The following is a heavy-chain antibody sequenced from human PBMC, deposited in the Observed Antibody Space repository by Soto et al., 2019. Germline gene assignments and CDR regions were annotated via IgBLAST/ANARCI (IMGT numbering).Heavy chain of an antibody. CDR3: ARVVASGSRAYYNAMDV. D-gene: IGHD3-10*01. V-gene: IGHV4-30-4*01. CDR2: IYYSGST. CDR1: GGSISSGNYY. J-gene: IGHJ6*02. Sequence: TLSLTCTVSGGSISSGNYYWSWIRQPPGKGLEWIGYIYYSGSTYYNPSLKSRVTISVDTSKNQFSLKLSSVTAADTAVYFCARVVASGSRAYYNAMDVCGQRTTVTVSS.